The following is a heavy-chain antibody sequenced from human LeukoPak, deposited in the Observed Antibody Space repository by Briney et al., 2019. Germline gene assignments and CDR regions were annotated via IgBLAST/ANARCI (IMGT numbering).Heavy chain of an antibody. CDR1: RYTFTSYD. V-gene: IGHV1-8*01. CDR2: MNPNSGNT. J-gene: IGHJ4*02. D-gene: IGHD3-9*01. CDR3: ARGLTGYYRFDY. Sequence: ASVKVSCKASRYTFTSYDINWVRQATGQGLEWMGWMNPNSGNTGYAQKFQGRVTMTRNTSISTAYMELSSLRSEDTAVYYCARGLTGYYRFDYWGQGTQVTVSS.